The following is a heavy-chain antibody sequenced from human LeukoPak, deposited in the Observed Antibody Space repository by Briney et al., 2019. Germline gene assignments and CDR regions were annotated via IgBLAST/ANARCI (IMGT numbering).Heavy chain of an antibody. J-gene: IGHJ5*02. CDR3: ARDNSVGDIAWWFDP. CDR2: INPSGSST. Sequence: ASVKVSCKASGYTFSTYGITWVRQAPGQGLEWMGLINPSGSSTLYAQKFQGRVTMTRDMSTTTDYMELSSLRSEDTAVYYCARDNSVGDIAWWFDPWGQGTLVTVSS. D-gene: IGHD3-16*02. CDR1: GYTFSTYG. V-gene: IGHV1-46*01.